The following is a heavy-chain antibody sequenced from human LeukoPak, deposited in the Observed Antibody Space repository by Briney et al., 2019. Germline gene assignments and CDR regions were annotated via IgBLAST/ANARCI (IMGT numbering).Heavy chain of an antibody. CDR1: GFTVSSNY. Sequence: GGSLRLSCAASGFTVSSNYMSWVRQAPGKRLEWVSAISGSGGSTYYAESVKGRFTISRDNSKNTLYLQMNSLRAEDTAVYYCAKDPLVNSQEYFDYWGQGTLVTVSS. D-gene: IGHD2/OR15-2a*01. CDR3: AKDPLVNSQEYFDY. CDR2: ISGSGGST. J-gene: IGHJ4*02. V-gene: IGHV3-23*01.